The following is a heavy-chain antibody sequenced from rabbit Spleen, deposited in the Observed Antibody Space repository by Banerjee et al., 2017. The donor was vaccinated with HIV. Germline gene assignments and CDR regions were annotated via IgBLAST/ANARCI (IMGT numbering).Heavy chain of an antibody. CDR3: ARDSGSSFSSYGMDL. J-gene: IGHJ6*01. D-gene: IGHD8-1*01. CDR1: GFSFNNGYD. CDR2: IYAGSSGGT. Sequence: QSLEESEGGLVKPGASLTLTCKASGFSFNNGYDMCWVRQAPGKGIEWIACIYAGSSGGTYSATWAKGRFSISKTASTTVTLQMTSLTAADTATYFCARDSGSSFSSYGMDLWGQGTLVTVS. V-gene: IGHV1S40*01.